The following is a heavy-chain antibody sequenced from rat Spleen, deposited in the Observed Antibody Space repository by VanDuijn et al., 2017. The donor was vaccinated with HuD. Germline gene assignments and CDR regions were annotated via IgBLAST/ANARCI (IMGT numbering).Heavy chain of an antibody. Sequence: EVKLVESGGGLVQPGRSLKLSCAASGFNFNDYWMGWVRQAPGKGLEWIGEINKDGSTMNYTPSLKDKFTISRDNVQNTLYLQMSKLGSEDTAIYYCATRDNNYGYWGQGVMVTVSS. CDR3: ATRDNNYGY. J-gene: IGHJ2*01. V-gene: IGHV4-2*01. CDR2: INKDGSTM. CDR1: GFNFNDYW. D-gene: IGHD1-10*01.